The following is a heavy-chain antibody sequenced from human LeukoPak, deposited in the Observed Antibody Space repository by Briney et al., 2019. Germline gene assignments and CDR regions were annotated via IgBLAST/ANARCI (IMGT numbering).Heavy chain of an antibody. J-gene: IGHJ2*01. D-gene: IGHD1-26*01. CDR2: IYYSGHT. CDR1: GGSIDDYY. CDR3: ARDLSKGGAWYFDL. Sequence: SETLSLTCTVSGGSIDDYYWSWIRQPPGKGLEWIGYIYYSGHTNYNPSLKSRVTISLDTSKNQFSLKLSSVTAADTAVYYCARDLSKGGAWYFDLWGRGSLVTVSS. V-gene: IGHV4-59*01.